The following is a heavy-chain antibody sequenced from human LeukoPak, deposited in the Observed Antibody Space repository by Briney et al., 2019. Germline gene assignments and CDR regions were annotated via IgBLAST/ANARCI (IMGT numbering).Heavy chain of an antibody. J-gene: IGHJ5*02. V-gene: IGHV3-7*03. Sequence: GGSLRLSCAASGFTFSSHWMSWVRQAPGRGLEWVANIRQDGREKYYVDSVKGRFTISRDNAKTSLYLQMSSLRGEDTAVYYCARDRYVGLLLVNWFDPWGQGTLVTVSS. D-gene: IGHD2-21*01. CDR1: GFTFSSHW. CDR3: ARDRYVGLLLVNWFDP. CDR2: IRQDGREK.